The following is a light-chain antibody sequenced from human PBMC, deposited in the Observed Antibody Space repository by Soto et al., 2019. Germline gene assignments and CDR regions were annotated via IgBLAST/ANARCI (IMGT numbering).Light chain of an antibody. J-gene: IGKJ3*01. CDR3: QPLNSYVFT. V-gene: IGKV1-9*01. CDR1: QDVSRF. CDR2: AAS. Sequence: DIQLTQSPSFLSASVGDRVTISCRASQDVSRFLAWYQQKPGKAPNLLIYAASTLQSGVPSRFSGSGSGTEFALALSILQPEDFATYYCQPLNSYVFTFGPGTKVDIK.